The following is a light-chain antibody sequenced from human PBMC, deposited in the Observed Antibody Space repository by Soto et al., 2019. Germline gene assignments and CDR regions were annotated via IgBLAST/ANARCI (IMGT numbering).Light chain of an antibody. Sequence: QSVLTQPPSASGSPGESLIISCTGTKNDIGVYDFVSWYQHHPGKAPRLIIYEVVQRPSGVSDRFSGSKSGNTASLTVSGLQAADEADYFCRSYAGSNTYVFGSGTKVTVL. CDR1: KNDIGVYDF. CDR3: RSYAGSNTYV. CDR2: EVV. J-gene: IGLJ1*01. V-gene: IGLV2-8*01.